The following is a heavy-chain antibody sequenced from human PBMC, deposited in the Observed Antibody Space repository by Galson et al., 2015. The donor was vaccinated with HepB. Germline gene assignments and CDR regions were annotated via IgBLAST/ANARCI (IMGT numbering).Heavy chain of an antibody. V-gene: IGHV3-7*01. J-gene: IGHJ4*02. D-gene: IGHD3-10*02. CDR2: IRHLDSAE. CDR1: GFTFRNYW. Sequence: SLRLSCAASGFTFRNYWMTWVRQAQGKGLEGVGNIRHLDSAEFYVDSVKRRFNISRDDAKNSLFLQMKRLRAEDTAMYYCARSLSVDLSPRFGLHFDYWGQGTLVTVSS. CDR3: ARSLSVDLSPRFGLHFDY.